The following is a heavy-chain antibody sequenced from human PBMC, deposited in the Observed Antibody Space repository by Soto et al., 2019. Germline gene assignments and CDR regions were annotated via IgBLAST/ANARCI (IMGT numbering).Heavy chain of an antibody. Sequence: QVQLQESGPGLVKPSETLSLTCTVSGDFISSHYWSWIRQPPGKGLEWLGYGYHDGKTDSNPSLKSRVTLAMDTSTNQTTLSLTSVTAADTAVYYCARPRGITPAVWYFDLWGRGTLVTVSS. J-gene: IGHJ2*01. CDR1: GDFISSHY. CDR2: GYHDGKT. V-gene: IGHV4-59*08. CDR3: ARPRGITPAVWYFDL. D-gene: IGHD1-20*01.